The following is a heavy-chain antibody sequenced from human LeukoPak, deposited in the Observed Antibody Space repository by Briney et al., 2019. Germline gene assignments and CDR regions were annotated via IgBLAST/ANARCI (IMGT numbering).Heavy chain of an antibody. CDR2: IRYDGSTR. Sequence: PGESLRLSCAASGFTFSDLGMHWVRQAPGKGLEWVAFIRYDGSTRSYADSVKGRFTISRDNSKNTLYLQMSGLRVDDTALYYCAAVYNRVVFDCGGRGTRVSVSS. D-gene: IGHD1-14*01. V-gene: IGHV3-30*02. CDR3: AAVYNRVVFDC. J-gene: IGHJ4*02. CDR1: GFTFSDLG.